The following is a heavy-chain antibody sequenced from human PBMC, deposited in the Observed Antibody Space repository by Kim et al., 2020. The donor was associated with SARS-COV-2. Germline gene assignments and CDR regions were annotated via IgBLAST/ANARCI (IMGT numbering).Heavy chain of an antibody. D-gene: IGHD6-13*01. CDR2: INPSGGST. J-gene: IGHJ6*02. V-gene: IGHV1-46*01. CDR1: GYTFTSYY. CDR3: ARDGSAAGTGGNYYYYGMDF. Sequence: ASVKVSCKASGYTFTSYYMHWVRQAPGQGLEWMGIINPSGGSTSYAQKFQGRVTMTRDTSTSTVYMELSSLRSEDTAVYYCARDGSAAGTGGNYYYYGMDFWGQGTTVTVSS.